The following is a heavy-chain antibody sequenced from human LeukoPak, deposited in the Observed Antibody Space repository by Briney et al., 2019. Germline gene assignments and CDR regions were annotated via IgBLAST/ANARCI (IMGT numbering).Heavy chain of an antibody. V-gene: IGHV3-48*02. J-gene: IGHJ4*02. CDR3: ARGTGSGHWLVDY. D-gene: IGHD3-9*01. CDR1: GFAFSSYS. Sequence: GGPLRLSCAASGFAFSSYSLNWVRQAPGKGLEWLSYISGTSSNIDYADSVAGRFTISRDNAKNSLYLQMNSLRDEDTAVYYCARGTGSGHWLVDYWGQGTLVTVSS. CDR2: ISGTSSNI.